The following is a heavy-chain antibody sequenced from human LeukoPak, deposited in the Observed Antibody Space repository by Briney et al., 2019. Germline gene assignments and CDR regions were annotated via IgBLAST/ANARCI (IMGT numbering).Heavy chain of an antibody. J-gene: IGHJ5*02. Sequence: SETLSLTCTVSGGSISSSTYYWGRIRQPPGKGLEWIGSIYYSESTYYNPSLKSRVTISVDTSKNQFSLKLSSVTAADTAVYYCARGGLRYFDWLLSRPHSNWFDPWGQGTLVTVSS. CDR1: GGSISSSTYY. V-gene: IGHV4-39*01. CDR3: ARGGLRYFDWLLSRPHSNWFDP. D-gene: IGHD3-9*01. CDR2: IYYSEST.